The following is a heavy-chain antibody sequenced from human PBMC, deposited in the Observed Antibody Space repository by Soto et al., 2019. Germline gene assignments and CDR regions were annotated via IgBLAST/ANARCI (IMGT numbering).Heavy chain of an antibody. CDR2: IRSNSDGGTT. V-gene: IGHV3-15*07. D-gene: IGHD1-7*01. CDR3: STTKAGTNTFGI. Sequence: ESGGGLVTPGGSLRLSCEASGSTFTNAWMNWVRQAPGQGLEWDGRIRSNSDGGTTDYAAPVKGRFSISRDDSKNTLYLQMDSLKAEDTAVYYCSTTKAGTNTFGIWGQGTMVTVSS. J-gene: IGHJ3*02. CDR1: GSTFTNAW.